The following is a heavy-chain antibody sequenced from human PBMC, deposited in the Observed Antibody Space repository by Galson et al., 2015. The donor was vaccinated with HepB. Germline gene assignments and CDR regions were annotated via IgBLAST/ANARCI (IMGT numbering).Heavy chain of an antibody. J-gene: IGHJ4*02. CDR2: IKSKASNYAT. V-gene: IGHV3-73*01. CDR1: GFTFGGSA. Sequence: SLRLSCAALGFTFGGSAIHWVRQASGKGPERVGLIKSKASNYATWYVPSLKGRFTISRDDSKNMAYLHMRSLKTDDTAVYYCVRSGDFSGYSSRWGQGTLVTVSS. D-gene: IGHD6-13*01. CDR3: VRSGDFSGYSSR.